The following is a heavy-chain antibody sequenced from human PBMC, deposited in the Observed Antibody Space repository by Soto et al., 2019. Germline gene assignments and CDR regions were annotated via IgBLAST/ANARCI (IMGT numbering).Heavy chain of an antibody. V-gene: IGHV1-69*13. J-gene: IGHJ6*02. D-gene: IGHD3-10*01. Sequence: ASVKVSCKASGGTFSSYAISWVRQAPGQGLEWMGGIIPIFGTANYAQKFQGRVTITADESTSTAYMELSSLRSEDTAVYYCARGVEGFAYYYGSGSYPKQNYYYYGMDVWGQGTTVTVSS. CDR3: ARGVEGFAYYYGSGSYPKQNYYYYGMDV. CDR2: IIPIFGTA. CDR1: GGTFSSYA.